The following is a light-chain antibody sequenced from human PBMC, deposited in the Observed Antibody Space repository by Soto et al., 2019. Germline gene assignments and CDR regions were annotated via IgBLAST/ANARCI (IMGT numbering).Light chain of an antibody. Sequence: EILLTQSPAPLSLSPGERATLSCRASQSVSSYLAWYQQKPGQAPRLLIYDASNRATGIPARFSGSGSGIDFTLTISSLEPEDFAVYYCQQRSNWLLTFGGGTKVDIK. CDR1: QSVSSY. V-gene: IGKV3-11*01. CDR2: DAS. CDR3: QQRSNWLLT. J-gene: IGKJ4*01.